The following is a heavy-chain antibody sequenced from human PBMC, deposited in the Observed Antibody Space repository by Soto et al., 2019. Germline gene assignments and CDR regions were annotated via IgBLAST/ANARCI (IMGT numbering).Heavy chain of an antibody. J-gene: IGHJ6*02. CDR3: ARGFRITRSSYRKFFYGLDV. CDR2: INPYTGGT. Sequence: XSVKVTCKPAGYSFTDYYIHWGRRAPGQGLEWMGWINPYTGGTNYAQNFQAWVTMTRDTSINTAFMELSRLKSDDTAVYYCARGFRITRSSYRKFFYGLDVWAQGTTVTVSS. D-gene: IGHD6-6*01. V-gene: IGHV1-2*04. CDR1: GYSFTDYY.